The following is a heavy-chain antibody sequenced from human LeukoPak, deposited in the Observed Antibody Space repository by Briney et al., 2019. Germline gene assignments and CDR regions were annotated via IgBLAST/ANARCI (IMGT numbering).Heavy chain of an antibody. V-gene: IGHV3-30-3*01. CDR2: ISYDGSNK. J-gene: IGHJ4*02. Sequence: GGSLRLSCAASGFTFSSYAMHWVRQAPGKGLEWVAVISYDGSNKYYADSVKGRFTISRDNAKNTLYLQMNSLRAEDTAVYYCARVIRNYYDYWGQGTLVTVSS. D-gene: IGHD1-14*01. CDR1: GFTFSSYA. CDR3: ARVIRNYYDY.